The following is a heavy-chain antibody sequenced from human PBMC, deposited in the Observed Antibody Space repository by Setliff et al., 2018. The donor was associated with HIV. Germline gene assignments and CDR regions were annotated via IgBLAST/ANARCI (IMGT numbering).Heavy chain of an antibody. Sequence: SETLSLTCTVSGGSISSYYWSWIRQPPGKGLEWIGYIYYSGSTYYNLSLKSRVTMSVDTSKNQFSLNLRSVTAADTAVYYCARLALGKLYYFDCWGQGTLVTVSS. CDR1: GGSISSYY. J-gene: IGHJ4*02. CDR3: ARLALGKLYYFDC. CDR2: IYYSGST. V-gene: IGHV4-59*12. D-gene: IGHD7-27*01.